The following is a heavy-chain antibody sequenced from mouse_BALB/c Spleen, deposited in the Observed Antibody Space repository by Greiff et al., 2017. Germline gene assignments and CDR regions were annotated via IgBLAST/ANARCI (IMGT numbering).Heavy chain of an antibody. CDR2: ISNGGGST. V-gene: IGHV5-12-2*01. J-gene: IGHJ3*01. CDR1: GFTFSSYT. D-gene: IGHD1-3*01. CDR3: ARWGKEGWFAY. Sequence: EVKVEESGGGLVQPGGSLKLSCAASGFTFSSYTMPWVRQTPEKRLEWVAYISNGGGSTYYPDTVKGRFTISRDNAKNTLYLQMSSLKSEDTAMYYCARWGKEGWFAYWGQGTLVTVSA.